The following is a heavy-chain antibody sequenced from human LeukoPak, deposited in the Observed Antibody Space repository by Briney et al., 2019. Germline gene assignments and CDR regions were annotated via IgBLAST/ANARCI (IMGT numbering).Heavy chain of an antibody. CDR1: GDSVSSNSAA. CDR2: TYYRSKWYN. Sequence: SQTLSLTCAISGDSVSSNSAAWNWIRQSPSRGLEWLGRTYYRSKWYNDYVVSVKSRITINPDTSKNQFSLQLNSVTPEDTAVYYCARDEIDYYDSSGYYGTIDYWGQGTLVTVSS. D-gene: IGHD3-22*01. V-gene: IGHV6-1*01. CDR3: ARDEIDYYDSSGYYGTIDY. J-gene: IGHJ4*02.